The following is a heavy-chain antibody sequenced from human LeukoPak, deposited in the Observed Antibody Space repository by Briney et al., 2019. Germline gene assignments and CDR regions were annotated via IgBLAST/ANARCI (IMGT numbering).Heavy chain of an antibody. CDR3: ARGNGWYFY. Sequence: SETLSLTCTVSGGSISSYYWSWIRQPPGKGLEWIGYIHYSGSTHYNPSLKSRVTISVDTSKNQVSLKLTSVTAADTAVYYCARGNGWYFYWGQGTLVTVSS. D-gene: IGHD6-19*01. CDR1: GGSISSYY. J-gene: IGHJ4*02. V-gene: IGHV4-59*01. CDR2: IHYSGST.